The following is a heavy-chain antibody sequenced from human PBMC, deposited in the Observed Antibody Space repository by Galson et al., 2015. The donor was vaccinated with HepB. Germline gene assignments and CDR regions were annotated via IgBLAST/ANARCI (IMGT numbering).Heavy chain of an antibody. CDR3: AGESGGSCWHY. CDR2: IKQDGNDK. J-gene: IGHJ4*02. Sequence: SLRLSCAASGFTFSNYWMCWVRQAPGKGLEWVANIKQDGNDKYYVDSVKGRFSISRDNAKSSLHLQINSLRAEDTAVYYCAGESGGSCWHYWGQGTLVTVSS. D-gene: IGHD2-15*01. V-gene: IGHV3-7*01. CDR1: GFTFSNYW.